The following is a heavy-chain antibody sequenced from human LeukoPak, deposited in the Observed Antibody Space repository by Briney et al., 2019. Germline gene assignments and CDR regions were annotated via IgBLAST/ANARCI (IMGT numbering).Heavy chain of an antibody. D-gene: IGHD6-13*01. CDR2: INPSGGSA. Sequence: ASVKVSCKASGYTFTSYYMHWVRQAPGQGLEWMGIINPSGGSASYAQEFQGRVTMTRDTSTSTVYMELSSLRSEDTAVYYCATVTATGTFDYWGQGTLVTVSS. CDR3: ATVTATGTFDY. V-gene: IGHV1-46*01. J-gene: IGHJ4*02. CDR1: GYTFTSYY.